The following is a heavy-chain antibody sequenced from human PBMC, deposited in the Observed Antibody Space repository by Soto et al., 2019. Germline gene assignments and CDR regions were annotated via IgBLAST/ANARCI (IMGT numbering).Heavy chain of an antibody. CDR3: ARESCSTSSCSRDFDY. V-gene: IGHV3-48*03. Sequence: GGSLRLSCAASGFTFSSYEMDWVRQAPGKGLEWVSSISSSGSPKNYADSVKGRFTISRDNAKNSLYLQMNSLRAEDTAVYYCARESCSTSSCSRDFDYWGQGTLVTVSS. CDR2: ISSSGSPK. CDR1: GFTFSSYE. J-gene: IGHJ4*02. D-gene: IGHD2-2*01.